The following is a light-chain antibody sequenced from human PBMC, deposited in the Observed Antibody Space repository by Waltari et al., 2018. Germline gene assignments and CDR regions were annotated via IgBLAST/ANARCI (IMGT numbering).Light chain of an antibody. CDR1: RSNIGDFS. Sequence: QPVLTQPPSVSGTPGQRVTISCSGSRSNIGDFSVNWYQHLPGSAPRLLIYSDYQRPSGVPDRCSVSKSGTSASLVVSGLQSDDEADYYCAAWDDSLSGVVFGGGTKLTVL. J-gene: IGLJ2*01. CDR2: SDY. CDR3: AAWDDSLSGVV. V-gene: IGLV1-44*01.